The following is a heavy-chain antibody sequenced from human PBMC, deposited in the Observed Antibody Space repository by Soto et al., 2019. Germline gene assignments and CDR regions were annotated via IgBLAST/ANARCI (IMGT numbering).Heavy chain of an antibody. CDR2: ISYDGSNK. V-gene: IGHV3-30-3*01. CDR1: GFTFSSYA. Sequence: PGGSLRLSCAASGFTFSSYAMHWVRQAPGKGLEWVAVISYDGSNKYYADSVKGRFTISRDNSKNTLYLQMNSLRAEDTAVYYCARVPLGATAVFDYWGQGTLVTVSS. J-gene: IGHJ4*02. CDR3: ARVPLGATAVFDY. D-gene: IGHD1-26*01.